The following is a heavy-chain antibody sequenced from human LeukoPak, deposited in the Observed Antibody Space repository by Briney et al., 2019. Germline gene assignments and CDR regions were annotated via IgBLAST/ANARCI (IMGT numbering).Heavy chain of an antibody. CDR2: INSDGSTT. CDR1: GFTFSSYW. V-gene: IGHV3-74*01. Sequence: GGSLRLSCAASGFTFSSYWMHWVRQAPGKGLVWVSRINSDGSTTNYADSVKGRFTISRDNSKNTLYLQMNSLRAEDTAVYYCARDRAYCSSTSCPRPLDYWGQGTLVTVSS. CDR3: ARDRAYCSSTSCPRPLDY. J-gene: IGHJ4*02. D-gene: IGHD2-2*01.